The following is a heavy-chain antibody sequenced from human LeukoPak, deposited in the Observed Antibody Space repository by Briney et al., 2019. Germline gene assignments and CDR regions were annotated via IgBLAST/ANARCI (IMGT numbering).Heavy chain of an antibody. Sequence: GGSLGLSCAASGFTFSSYSMNWVRQAPGKGLEWVSSISSSSSYIYYADSVKGRFTISRDNAKNSLYLQMNSLRAEDTGVYYCAKDSYSKGDYWGQGVLVTVSS. J-gene: IGHJ4*02. CDR2: ISSSSSYI. CDR3: AKDSYSKGDY. CDR1: GFTFSSYS. V-gene: IGHV3-21*01. D-gene: IGHD5-18*01.